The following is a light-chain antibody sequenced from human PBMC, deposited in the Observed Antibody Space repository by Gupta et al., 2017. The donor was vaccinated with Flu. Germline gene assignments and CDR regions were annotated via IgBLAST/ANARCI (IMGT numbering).Light chain of an antibody. Sequence: PATLSVSPGESATLSCRTNQGVSVNFASYHQKRGQAPRLLLYAGSTRAPAVPARLSGSRSATTFTLTIISLLSEDAVVYYCCQQYHWPPAFGTGTKVEIK. CDR3: CQQYHWPPA. J-gene: IGKJ4*01. CDR2: AGS. V-gene: IGKV3-15*01. CDR1: QGVSVN.